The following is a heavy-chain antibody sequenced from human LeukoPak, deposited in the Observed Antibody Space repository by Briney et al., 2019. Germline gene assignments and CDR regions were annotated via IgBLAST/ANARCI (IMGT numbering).Heavy chain of an antibody. Sequence: SETLSLTCTVSGGSISSYYRSWIRQPPGKGLEWIGYIYYSGSTNYNPTLKSRVTISVDTSKNQFSLKLSSVTAADTAVYYCARGPKGAYCSGGSCYHMGYYYYYYMDVWGKGTTVTVSS. CDR2: IYYSGST. CDR3: ARGPKGAYCSGGSCYHMGYYYYYYMDV. CDR1: GGSISSYY. J-gene: IGHJ6*03. D-gene: IGHD2-15*01. V-gene: IGHV4-59*12.